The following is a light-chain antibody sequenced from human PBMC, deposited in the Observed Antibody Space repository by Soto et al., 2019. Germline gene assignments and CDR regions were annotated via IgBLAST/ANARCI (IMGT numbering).Light chain of an antibody. V-gene: IGLV2-14*01. J-gene: IGLJ1*01. CDR2: EVS. Sequence: ALTQPTSVSGSPGQSITISCTGTSSDVGGYNYVSWYQQHPGKAPKLMIYEVSNRPSGVSNRFSGSKSGNTASLTISGLQAEDEADYYCSSYTSSLYVFGTGTKVTV. CDR1: SSDVGGYNY. CDR3: SSYTSSLYV.